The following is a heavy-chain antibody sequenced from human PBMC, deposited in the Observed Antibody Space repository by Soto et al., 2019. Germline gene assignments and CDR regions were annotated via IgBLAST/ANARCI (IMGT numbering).Heavy chain of an antibody. Sequence: GGSLRLSCAASGFTFSSHWMSWVRQAPGKGLEWVANIKQDGSEKYYVDSVKGRFTISRDNAKNSLYLQMNSLRAEDTAVYYCARDGGAYYYDSSGYYYWGQGTLVAVSS. V-gene: IGHV3-7*01. CDR3: ARDGGAYYYDSSGYYY. D-gene: IGHD3-22*01. CDR2: IKQDGSEK. CDR1: GFTFSSHW. J-gene: IGHJ4*02.